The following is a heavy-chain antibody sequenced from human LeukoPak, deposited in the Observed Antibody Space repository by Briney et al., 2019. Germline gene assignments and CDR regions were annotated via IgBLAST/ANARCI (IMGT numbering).Heavy chain of an antibody. Sequence: LRLSCTASGFTFGDYAMTWVRQAPGKGLECIGEIHHSGSTNYNPSLKSRVTLSVDTSKNQFSLKLSSVTAADTAVYYCARDRGPGGWRDFDYWGQGTLVTVSS. CDR2: IHHSGST. D-gene: IGHD6-19*01. CDR1: GFTFGDYA. V-gene: IGHV4-34*01. CDR3: ARDRGPGGWRDFDY. J-gene: IGHJ4*02.